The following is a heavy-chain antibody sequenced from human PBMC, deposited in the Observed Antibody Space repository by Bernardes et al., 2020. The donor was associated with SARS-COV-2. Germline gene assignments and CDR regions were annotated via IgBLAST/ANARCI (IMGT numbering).Heavy chain of an antibody. Sequence: VGSLILSCAASGFTFRSYAMHWVRQAPGKGLEWVSVISYDGSRIYYADSVKGRFTISRDNSKNTVYLQMKSLRSEDTATYYCANQPAGIDASPGHWGQGTLVIVSS. CDR1: GFTFRSYA. V-gene: IGHV3-30*18. CDR2: ISYDGSRI. D-gene: IGHD6-13*01. J-gene: IGHJ4*02. CDR3: ANQPAGIDASPGH.